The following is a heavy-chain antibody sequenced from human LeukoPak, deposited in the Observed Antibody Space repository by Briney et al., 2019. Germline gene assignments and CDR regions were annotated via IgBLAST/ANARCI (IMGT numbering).Heavy chain of an antibody. CDR2: ISSSGTYI. Sequence: KTGGSLRLSCAASGFTFRNYSMNWVRQAPGQGLEWVSSISSSGTYIYYAASVKGRFTISRDNANNSLYLQMNSLRAEDTAVYYCAKVGYSYGFNYFDYWGQGTLVTVSS. CDR1: GFTFRNYS. J-gene: IGHJ4*02. D-gene: IGHD5-18*01. CDR3: AKVGYSYGFNYFDY. V-gene: IGHV3-21*01.